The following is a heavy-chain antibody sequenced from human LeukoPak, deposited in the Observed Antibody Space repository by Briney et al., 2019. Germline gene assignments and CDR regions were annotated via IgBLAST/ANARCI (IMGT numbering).Heavy chain of an antibody. CDR3: ASKTYDFWSAKGPMDV. Sequence: SVKVSCKASGGTFSSYAISWVRQAPGQGLEWMGGIIPIFGTANYAQKFQGRVTITADESTSTAYMELSSLRSEDSAVYYCASKTYDFWSAKGPMDVWGKGTTVTVSS. CDR1: GGTFSSYA. CDR2: IIPIFGTA. V-gene: IGHV1-69*13. J-gene: IGHJ6*03. D-gene: IGHD3-3*01.